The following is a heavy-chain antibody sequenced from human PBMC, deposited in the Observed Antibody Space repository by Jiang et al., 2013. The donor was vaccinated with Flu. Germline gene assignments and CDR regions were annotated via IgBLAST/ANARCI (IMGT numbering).Heavy chain of an antibody. CDR3: ARHWGNYYDSSGYLANWFDP. CDR2: IYYSGST. CDR1: GGSISSYY. Sequence: GSGLVKPSETLSLTCTVSGGSISSYYWSWIRQPPGKGLEWIGYIYYSGSTNYNPSLKSRVTISVDTSKNQFSLKLSSVTAADTAVYYCARHWGNYYDSSGYLANWFDPWGQGTLVTVSS. J-gene: IGHJ5*02. D-gene: IGHD3-22*01. V-gene: IGHV4-59*08.